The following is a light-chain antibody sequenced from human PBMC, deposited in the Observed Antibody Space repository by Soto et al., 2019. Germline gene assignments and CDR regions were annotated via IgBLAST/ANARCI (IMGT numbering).Light chain of an antibody. Sequence: QSLLTQPPSASGTPGQRVTISCSGSSSNIGSNYVYWYQQLPGTAPKLLIFRNNQRPSGVPDRFSGSKSGTSASLAISGLRSEDEADYYCEAWDDSLSGYVFGTGTKVTVL. CDR3: EAWDDSLSGYV. CDR2: RNN. J-gene: IGLJ1*01. V-gene: IGLV1-47*01. CDR1: SSNIGSNY.